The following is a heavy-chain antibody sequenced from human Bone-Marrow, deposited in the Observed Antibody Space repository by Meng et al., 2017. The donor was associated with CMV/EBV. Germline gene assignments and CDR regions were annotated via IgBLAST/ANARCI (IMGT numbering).Heavy chain of an antibody. CDR1: AYTFTSYD. J-gene: IGHJ4*02. V-gene: IGHV1-8*01. D-gene: IGHD3-9*01. CDR3: ARDIRYFDWLFDY. CDR2: MNPNSGNT. Sequence: ASVKVSCKASAYTFTSYDINWVRQATGQGLEWMGWMNPNSGNTGYAQKFQGRVTMTRNTSISTAYMELSSLRSEDTAVYYCARDIRYFDWLFDYWGQGTLVTVSS.